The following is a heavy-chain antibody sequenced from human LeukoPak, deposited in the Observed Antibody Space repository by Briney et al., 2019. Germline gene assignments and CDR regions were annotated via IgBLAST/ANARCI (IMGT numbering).Heavy chain of an antibody. CDR3: ARTPRDGYNSPSFDC. J-gene: IGHJ4*02. CDR2: IYYSGNT. CDR1: GGTISSSSYY. D-gene: IGHD5-24*01. Sequence: SETLSLTCRVSGGTISSSSYYWGWIRQPPGKGLEWIGSIYYSGNTYFNPSLKSRVIISVDTSKNQFSLKLNSVTAADTAVYYCARTPRDGYNSPSFDCWGQGILVTVSS. V-gene: IGHV4-39*01.